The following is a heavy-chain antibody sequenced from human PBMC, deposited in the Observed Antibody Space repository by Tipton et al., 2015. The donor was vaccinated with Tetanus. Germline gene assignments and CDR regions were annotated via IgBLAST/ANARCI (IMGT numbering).Heavy chain of an antibody. J-gene: IGHJ4*02. V-gene: IGHV4-59*02. CDR1: GDSVSGYY. Sequence: TLSLTCTASGDSVSGYYWSWIRQPPGKGLEWIGYVYYTGSTNHNPSLKSRVTISIDRSKNQLSLKLTSVTAADTAVYYCARGWGSSWYYFDYWGQGILVTVSS. CDR2: VYYTGST. D-gene: IGHD6-13*01. CDR3: ARGWGSSWYYFDY.